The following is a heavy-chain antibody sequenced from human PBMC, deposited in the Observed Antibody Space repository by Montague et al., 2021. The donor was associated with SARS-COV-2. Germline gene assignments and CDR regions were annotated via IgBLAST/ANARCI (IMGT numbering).Heavy chain of an antibody. CDR1: GGSISSYY. CDR2: IYYSGST. V-gene: IGHV4-59*08. D-gene: IGHD3-22*01. Sequence: SETLSLTCTVSGGSISSYYWSWIRQPPGKGLEWIGYIYYSGSTNYNPSLKSRVTISVDTSKNQFSLKLSSVTAADTDVYYCARQYYDSSGEDAFDIRGQGTMVTVSS. CDR3: ARQYYDSSGEDAFDI. J-gene: IGHJ3*02.